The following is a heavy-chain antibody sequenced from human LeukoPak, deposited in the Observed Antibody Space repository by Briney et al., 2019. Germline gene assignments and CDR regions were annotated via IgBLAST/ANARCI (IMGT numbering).Heavy chain of an antibody. CDR3: ARRGDYEFDS. D-gene: IGHD4-17*01. CDR1: GGSLSSSSYY. CDR2: IYYSGST. Sequence: SETLSLTCTVSGGSLSSSSYYWGWIRQPPGKGLEWIGSIYYSGSTYYNPSLKSRAAISVDTSKNQFSLKLTSVTAADTAVYYCARRGDYEFDSWGQGTLVTVSS. J-gene: IGHJ4*02. V-gene: IGHV4-39*01.